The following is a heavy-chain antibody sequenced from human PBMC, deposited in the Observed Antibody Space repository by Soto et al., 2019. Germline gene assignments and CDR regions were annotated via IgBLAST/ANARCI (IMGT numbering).Heavy chain of an antibody. J-gene: IGHJ4*02. CDR3: AKRGSRYFDY. Sequence: EVQLLESGGGVVQSGGSLRLSCAASGFTFTTYAMSWVRQAPGKGLEWVSTIDDSGTKTYYADSVRGRVTISRDNSKRTLYLQLNSLRAEDTAVYYCAKRGSRYFDYWGQGTLVTVSS. V-gene: IGHV3-23*01. CDR1: GFTFTTYA. CDR2: IDDSGTKT.